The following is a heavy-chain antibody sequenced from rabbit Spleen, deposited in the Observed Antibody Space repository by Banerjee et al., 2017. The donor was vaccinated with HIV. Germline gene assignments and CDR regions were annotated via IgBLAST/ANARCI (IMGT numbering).Heavy chain of an antibody. CDR3: ARDLVAVIGWNFNL. CDR2: INTGSGSA. Sequence: QSLEESGGDLVKPGASLTLTCTASGFSVSSVNYMCWVRQAPGKGLEWIGCINTGSGSAYFATWAKGRFTCSKTSSTTVTLQMTRLTAADTATYFCARDLVAVIGWNFNLWGQGTLVTVS. J-gene: IGHJ4*01. V-gene: IGHV1S40*01. D-gene: IGHD1-1*01. CDR1: GFSVSSVNY.